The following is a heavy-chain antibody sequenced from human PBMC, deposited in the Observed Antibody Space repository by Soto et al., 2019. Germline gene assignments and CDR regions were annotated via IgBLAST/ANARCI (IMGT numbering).Heavy chain of an antibody. V-gene: IGHV1-18*01. J-gene: IGHJ6*02. D-gene: IGHD4-4*01. CDR1: GYIFVNYG. Sequence: QVQLVQSGDEVRKPGSSVKVSCKASGYIFVNYGIAWVRQAPGQGLEWMGWISPYSGNTDYASKVQGRLTMTTDTSTSTAYIDLGSLTSADTDVYYCAMVDNYVTPTPQDAWCQGATVTVSS. CDR2: ISPYSGNT. CDR3: AMVDNYVTPTPQDA.